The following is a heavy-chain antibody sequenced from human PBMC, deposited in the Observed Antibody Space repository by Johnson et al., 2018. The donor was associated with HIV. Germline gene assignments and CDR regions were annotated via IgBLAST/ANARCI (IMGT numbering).Heavy chain of an antibody. D-gene: IGHD6-19*01. CDR1: GFTFSSYG. CDR3: ARFYSSGWSDAFDI. Sequence: QVQLVESGGGVVQPGGSLRLSCAASGFTFSSYGMHWVRQAPGKGLEWVAFIRYDGSNKYYADSVKGRFTISRDNSKNTLYLQMNSLRAEYTAVYYCARFYSSGWSDAFDIWGQGTMVTDSS. V-gene: IGHV3-30*02. CDR2: IRYDGSNK. J-gene: IGHJ3*02.